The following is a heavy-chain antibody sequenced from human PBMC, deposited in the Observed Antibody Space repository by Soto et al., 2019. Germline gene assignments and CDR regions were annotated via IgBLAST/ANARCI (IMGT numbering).Heavy chain of an antibody. V-gene: IGHV4-34*01. CDR1: GGSFSGYY. CDR2: INHSGST. D-gene: IGHD2-8*02. CDR3: ARDKITGVFDY. Sequence: QVQLQQWGAGLLKPSETLSLTCAVYGGSFSGYYWTWIRQPPGTGLAWIGEINHSGSTNYTPSLKRRATISVDTSKNQFSLKLTSVTAADTAVYYCARDKITGVFDYWGQGTLVTVSS. J-gene: IGHJ4*02.